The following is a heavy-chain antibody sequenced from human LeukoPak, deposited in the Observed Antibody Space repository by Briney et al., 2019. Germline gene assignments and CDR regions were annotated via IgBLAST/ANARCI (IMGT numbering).Heavy chain of an antibody. CDR2: IIPIFGIA. CDR1: GGTFSSYA. J-gene: IGHJ4*02. CDR3: ARHGGNQSLDY. D-gene: IGHD4-23*01. V-gene: IGHV1-69*10. Sequence: SVKVSCKASGGTFSSYAISWVRQAPGQGLEWMGGIIPIFGIANHAQKFQGRVTITADKSTSTAYMELSSLRSEDTAVYYCARHGGNQSLDYWGQGTLVTVSS.